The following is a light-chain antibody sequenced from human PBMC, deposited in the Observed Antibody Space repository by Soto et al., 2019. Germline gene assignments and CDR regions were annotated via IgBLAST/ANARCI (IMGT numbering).Light chain of an antibody. CDR1: QSLLHSNGYNY. CDR2: LGP. J-gene: IGKJ1*01. Sequence: DIVMTQSPLSLPVTPGEPASISCRSSQSLLHSNGYNYLDWYLQKPGQSPQLLIYLGPNRASGVPDRFSGSGSGTEFTLTISSLQPDDFATYYCQQYNSYSPTFGQGTKVDIK. V-gene: IGKV2-28*01. CDR3: QQYNSYSPT.